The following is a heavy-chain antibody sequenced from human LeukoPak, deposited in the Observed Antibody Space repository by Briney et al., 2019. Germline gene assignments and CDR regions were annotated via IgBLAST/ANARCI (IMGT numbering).Heavy chain of an antibody. Sequence: GESLQISCKGSGYSFTSYWIGWVRQMPGKGLEWMGIIYPGDSDTRYSPSFQGQVTISADKSISTAYLQWSSLKASDTAMYYCATRSQYYYDSSGYPAFDIWGQGTMVTVSS. CDR2: IYPGDSDT. CDR1: GYSFTSYW. V-gene: IGHV5-51*01. D-gene: IGHD3-22*01. CDR3: ATRSQYYYDSSGYPAFDI. J-gene: IGHJ3*02.